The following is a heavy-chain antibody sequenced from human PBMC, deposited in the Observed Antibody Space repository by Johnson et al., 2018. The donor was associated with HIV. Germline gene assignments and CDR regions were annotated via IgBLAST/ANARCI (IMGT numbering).Heavy chain of an antibody. CDR1: GFTFSSYW. Sequence: EVQLVESGGGLVQPGGSLRLSCAASGFTFSSYWMSWVRQAPGKGLEWVANIKQDGSEKYYVDSVKGRFTISRDNAKNSLYLQMNSLRAEDTAVYYCARDLSKPHSVVVTVHAFDIWGQGTMVTVSS. J-gene: IGHJ3*02. D-gene: IGHD2-21*02. CDR3: ARDLSKPHSVVVTVHAFDI. V-gene: IGHV3-7*01. CDR2: IKQDGSEK.